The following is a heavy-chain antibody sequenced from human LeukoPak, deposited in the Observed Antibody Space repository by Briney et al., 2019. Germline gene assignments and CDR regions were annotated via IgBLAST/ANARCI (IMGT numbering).Heavy chain of an antibody. CDR1: GFTFSNAW. Sequence: GGSLRLSCAASGFTFSNAWISWVRQAPGKGLEWVGRIKSKTDGGITGYAAPVKGRFTNLRDDSKNTLYPQINSLKTEDTALYYFTTDPGTAMVSWGQGTLVTVSS. D-gene: IGHD5-18*01. J-gene: IGHJ4*02. CDR2: IKSKTDGGIT. V-gene: IGHV3-15*01. CDR3: TTDPGTAMVS.